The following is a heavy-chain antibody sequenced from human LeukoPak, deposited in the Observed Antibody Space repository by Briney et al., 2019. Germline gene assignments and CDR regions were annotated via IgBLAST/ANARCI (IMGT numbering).Heavy chain of an antibody. CDR2: IYYSGST. J-gene: IGHJ4*02. CDR3: ARIGGYNWNEGYFDY. CDR1: GGSFSGYY. V-gene: IGHV4-59*01. D-gene: IGHD1-1*01. Sequence: SETLSLTCAVYGGSFSGYYWSWIRQPPGKGLEWIGYIYYSGSTNYNPSLKSRVTISVDTSKNQFSLKLSSVTAADTAVYYCARIGGYNWNEGYFDYWGQGTLVTVSS.